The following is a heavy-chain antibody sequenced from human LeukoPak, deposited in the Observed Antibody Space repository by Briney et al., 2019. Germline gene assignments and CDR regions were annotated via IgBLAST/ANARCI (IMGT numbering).Heavy chain of an antibody. CDR1: GFSFSSYA. D-gene: IGHD1-26*01. V-gene: IGHV3-23*01. CDR3: AKLWRGSHPRYFVH. J-gene: IGHJ4*02. CDR2: ITDSGGTT. Sequence: PGGSLRLSCAASGFSFSSYAMSWVRQAPGKGLEWVSTITDSGGTTFYADSVKGRFTISRDNSKNTVYLQLKSLRAEDTAVYYCAKLWRGSHPRYFVHWGQGALVTVSS.